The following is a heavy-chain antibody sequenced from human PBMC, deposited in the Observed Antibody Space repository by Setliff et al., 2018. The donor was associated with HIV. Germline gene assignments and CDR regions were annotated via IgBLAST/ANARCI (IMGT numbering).Heavy chain of an antibody. CDR2: INHSGST. V-gene: IGHV4-34*01. CDR1: GGSFSGYY. J-gene: IGHJ4*02. CDR3: ARDVATVTTPERAD. D-gene: IGHD5-12*01. Sequence: PSETLSLTCAVYGGSFSGYYWSWIRQPPGKGLEWIGEINHSGSTNYNPSLKSRVTISVDTSKNQFSLKLSSVTAADTAVYYCARDVATVTTPERADWGRGTLVTVSS.